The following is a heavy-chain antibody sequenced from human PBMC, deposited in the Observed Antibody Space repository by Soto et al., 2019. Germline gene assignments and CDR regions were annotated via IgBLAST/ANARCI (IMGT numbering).Heavy chain of an antibody. Sequence: QVQLVQSGAEVKMPGASVKVSCKASGYTFTSYYMHWVRQAPGQGLEWMGWITPNSGGTKYAQKFQGRVTMTRDTSISTVYMELSRLESDYTAVYYCGRATSGSYSVWGQGTLVTVSS. V-gene: IGHV1-2*02. CDR2: ITPNSGGT. CDR1: GYTFTSYY. J-gene: IGHJ4*02. D-gene: IGHD1-26*01. CDR3: GRATSGSYSV.